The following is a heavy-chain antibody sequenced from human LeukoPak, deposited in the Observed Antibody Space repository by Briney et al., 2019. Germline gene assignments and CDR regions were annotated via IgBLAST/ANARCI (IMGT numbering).Heavy chain of an antibody. CDR2: IYYSWNT. D-gene: IGHD5-18*01. Sequence: AETLSLTCTVSGGFIASYYWSWIRQPPGKGLEWIGYIYYSWNTNYNPSLKNRVTMSMDKSKSQFSLKLESVTAADTAVYYRARPQHTAVTGVFDIWGQGTGVTVSS. V-gene: IGHV4-59*08. J-gene: IGHJ3*02. CDR3: ARPQHTAVTGVFDI. CDR1: GGFIASYY.